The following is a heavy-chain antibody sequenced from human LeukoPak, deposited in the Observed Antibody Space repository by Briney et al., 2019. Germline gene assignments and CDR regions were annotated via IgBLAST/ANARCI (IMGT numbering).Heavy chain of an antibody. CDR1: GGSISSYY. D-gene: IGHD2-15*01. V-gene: IGHV4-59*01. Sequence: SETLSLTCTVSGGSISSYYWSWIRQPPGKGLEWIGYIYYSGSTYYNPSLKSRVTISVDTSKNQFSLRLSSVTAADTAVYYCARVTGYVVEDYFDYWGQGTLVTVSS. J-gene: IGHJ4*02. CDR3: ARVTGYVVEDYFDY. CDR2: IYYSGST.